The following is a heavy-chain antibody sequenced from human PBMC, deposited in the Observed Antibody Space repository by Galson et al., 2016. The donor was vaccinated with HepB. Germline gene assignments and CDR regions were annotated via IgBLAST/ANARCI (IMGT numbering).Heavy chain of an antibody. CDR1: GFTFSTAW. J-gene: IGHJ4*02. Sequence: SLRLSCAASGFTFSTAWMSWVRRAPGKGLEWVSSISGTSTYIYYADSVKGRFTISRDNAKNSLYLQMNNVRAEDTAVYYCARDLRGMIRFFDWSTHFDSWGQGTLVTVSS. V-gene: IGHV3-21*01. CDR3: ARDLRGMIRFFDWSTHFDS. D-gene: IGHD3-9*01. CDR2: ISGTSTYI.